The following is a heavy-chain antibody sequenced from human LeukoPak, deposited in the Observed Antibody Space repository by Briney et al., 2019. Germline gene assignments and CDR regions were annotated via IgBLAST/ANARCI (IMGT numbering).Heavy chain of an antibody. V-gene: IGHV4-30-2*01. CDR1: GGSISSGGYS. Sequence: SQTPSLTCAVSGGSISSGGYSWSWIRQLPGKGLEWIGYIYHSGSTYYNPSLKSRVTISVDRSKNQFSLKLSSVTAADTAVYYCARESNTRFHAFDIWGQGTMVTVSS. CDR2: IYHSGST. D-gene: IGHD2-2*02. J-gene: IGHJ3*02. CDR3: ARESNTRFHAFDI.